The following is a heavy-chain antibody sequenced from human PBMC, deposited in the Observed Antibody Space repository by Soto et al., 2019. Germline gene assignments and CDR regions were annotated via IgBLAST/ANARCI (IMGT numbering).Heavy chain of an antibody. D-gene: IGHD6-25*01. CDR1: GYTFTGNY. Sequence: QVQLVQSGTEVRNPGASVRVSCRTSGYTFTGNYMHWVRQAPGQGLEWMALINPTTGGTDYAQKFQGRVTMTWDTSISTAYMELSSLRSDDTAVYYCARVGGDHFDYWGQGTLVTVSS. J-gene: IGHJ4*02. CDR3: ARVGGDHFDY. CDR2: INPTTGGT. V-gene: IGHV1-2*02.